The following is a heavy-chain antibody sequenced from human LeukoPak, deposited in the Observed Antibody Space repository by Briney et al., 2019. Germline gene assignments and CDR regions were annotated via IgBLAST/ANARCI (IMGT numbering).Heavy chain of an antibody. Sequence: GESLRLSCAASGFTFSNYAMTWVRQAPGKGLEWVSAVSAGGGSTYYADSVKGRFTISRDNSKSTLYLQMNSLRAEDTALYYCAKDYCTGTNCYGDYWGQGTLVTVSS. CDR1: GFTFSNYA. CDR3: AKDYCTGTNCYGDY. D-gene: IGHD2-2*01. J-gene: IGHJ4*02. CDR2: VSAGGGST. V-gene: IGHV3-23*01.